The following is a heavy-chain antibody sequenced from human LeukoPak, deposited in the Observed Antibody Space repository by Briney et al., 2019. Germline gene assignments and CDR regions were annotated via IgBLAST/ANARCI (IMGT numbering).Heavy chain of an antibody. D-gene: IGHD5-12*01. CDR3: ARDGRGSGYDFGPLDY. J-gene: IGHJ4*02. CDR2: ITSSRSYI. CDR1: GFTFSSYS. V-gene: IGHV3-21*01. Sequence: GGSLRLSCAASGFTFSSYSMNWVRQAPGKGLEWVSSITSSRSYIYYGDSVKGRFTTSRDNAKNSLYLQMNSLRVDDTAVYYCARDGRGSGYDFGPLDYWGQGALVTVSS.